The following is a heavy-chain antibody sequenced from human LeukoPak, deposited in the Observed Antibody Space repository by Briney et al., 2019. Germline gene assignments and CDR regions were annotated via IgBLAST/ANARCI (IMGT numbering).Heavy chain of an antibody. Sequence: PGGSLRLSCAASGFTFSSYGMHWVRQAPGKGLEWVSGVSWNSGSIGYADSVKGRFTISRDNAKNSLYLQMDSLRTEDTALYYCAKGYYYDSSGHFDYWGQGTLVTVSS. CDR3: AKGYYYDSSGHFDY. J-gene: IGHJ4*02. CDR1: GFTFSSYG. D-gene: IGHD3-22*01. V-gene: IGHV3-9*01. CDR2: VSWNSGSI.